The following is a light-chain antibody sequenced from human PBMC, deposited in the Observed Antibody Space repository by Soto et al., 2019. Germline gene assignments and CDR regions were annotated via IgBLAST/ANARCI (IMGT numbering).Light chain of an antibody. CDR2: AAY. V-gene: IGKV1-39*01. CDR1: QTISNW. CDR3: KESYTTPWT. J-gene: IGKJ1*01. Sequence: DIQMTQSPSTLSASVGDRVTITCRASQTISNWLAWYQVKPGKAHKLLIYAAYSLQNGVPSRFSGSGSGTDFTLTIRSLQPEDFATYYCKESYTTPWTFGQGTKVDI.